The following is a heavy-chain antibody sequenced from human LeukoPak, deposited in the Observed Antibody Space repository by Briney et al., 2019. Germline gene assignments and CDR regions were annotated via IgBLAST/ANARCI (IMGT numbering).Heavy chain of an antibody. D-gene: IGHD2-15*01. CDR2: INTDGSTT. J-gene: IGHJ4*02. Sequence: GGSLRLSCVGSGFTFSSYWMLWVRQAPGKGLVWVSRINTDGSTTSYADSVKGRFTFSRDNAKNTLYLQMNSLRAEDTAAYYCTRYLSGGFDSWGQGTLVTVSS. V-gene: IGHV3-74*01. CDR1: GFTFSSYW. CDR3: TRYLSGGFDS.